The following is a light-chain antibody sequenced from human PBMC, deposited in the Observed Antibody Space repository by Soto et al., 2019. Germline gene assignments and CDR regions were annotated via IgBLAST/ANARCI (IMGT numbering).Light chain of an antibody. CDR2: WAS. Sequence: DIVMTQSPDSLAVSLGERANINCKSSQSVLYSSNNKNYLAWYQQKPGQPPKLLIYWASTRESGVPDRCSGSGSGTDFTLTISSLQAEDVAVYYCQQYYSTPPLTFGGGTKVEIK. CDR3: QQYYSTPPLT. CDR1: QSVLYSSNNKNY. V-gene: IGKV4-1*01. J-gene: IGKJ4*01.